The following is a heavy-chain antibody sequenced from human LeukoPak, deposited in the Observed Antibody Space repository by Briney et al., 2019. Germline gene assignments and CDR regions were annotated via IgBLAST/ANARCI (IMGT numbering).Heavy chain of an antibody. CDR1: GFTFSSYA. D-gene: IGHD4-17*01. J-gene: IGHJ1*01. V-gene: IGHV3-48*03. CDR3: ARDRVGYGDYVPAEYFQH. CDR2: ISSSGSTI. Sequence: GGSLRLSCAASGFTFSSYAMSWVRQAPGKGLEWVSYISSSGSTIYYADSVKGRFTISRDNAKNSLYLQMNSLRAEDTAVYYCARDRVGYGDYVPAEYFQHWGQGTLVTVSS.